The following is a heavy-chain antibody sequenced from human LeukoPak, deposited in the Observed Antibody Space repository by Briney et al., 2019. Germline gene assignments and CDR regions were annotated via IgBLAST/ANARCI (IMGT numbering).Heavy chain of an antibody. CDR3: ATYKNWVAGDV. V-gene: IGHV3-7*01. CDR1: GFHFSDSW. CDR2: IKEDESQE. J-gene: IGHJ6*02. D-gene: IGHD7-27*01. Sequence: GGSLRLSCAASGFHFSDSWMRWVRQAPGKGPEWVANIKEDESQEHYADSVKGRFTVSRDNAKNSLFLQMNSLRVEDTAVYYCATYKNWVAGDVWGQGTTVSVSS.